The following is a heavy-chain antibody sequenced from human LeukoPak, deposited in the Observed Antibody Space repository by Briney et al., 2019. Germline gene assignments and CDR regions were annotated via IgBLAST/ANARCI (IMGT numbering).Heavy chain of an antibody. Sequence: GGSLRLSCAASGFTVSSNYMSWVRQAPGKGLEWVSVIYSGGSTYYADSVKGRFTISRDNAKNSLYLQMNSLRTEDTAVYYCARETEVRWRFLEWSEGDWFDPWGQGTLVTVSS. V-gene: IGHV3-53*01. D-gene: IGHD3-3*01. CDR1: GFTVSSNY. CDR2: IYSGGST. J-gene: IGHJ5*02. CDR3: ARETEVRWRFLEWSEGDWFDP.